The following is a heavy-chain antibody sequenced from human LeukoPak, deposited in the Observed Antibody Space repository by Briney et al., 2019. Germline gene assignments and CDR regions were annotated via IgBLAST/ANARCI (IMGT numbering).Heavy chain of an antibody. J-gene: IGHJ5*02. V-gene: IGHV4-4*09. Sequence: PSETLSLTCTVSGGSISSYYWSWIRQPPGKGLEWIGYIYTSGSTNYNPSLKSRVTISVDTSKNQFSLKLSSVTAADTAVYYCARQGDSSSWYRYWFDPWGQGTLVTVSS. CDR1: GGSISSYY. CDR2: IYTSGST. CDR3: ARQGDSSSWYRYWFDP. D-gene: IGHD6-13*01.